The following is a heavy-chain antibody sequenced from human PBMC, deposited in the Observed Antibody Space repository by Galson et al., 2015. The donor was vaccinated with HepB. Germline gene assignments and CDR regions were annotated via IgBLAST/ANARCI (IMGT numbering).Heavy chain of an antibody. CDR2: ISYGGSNK. CDR1: GFTFSSYA. D-gene: IGHD6-13*01. Sequence: SLRLSCAASGFTFSSYAMHWVRQAPGKGLEWVAVISYGGSNKYYADSVKGRFTISRDNSKNTLYLQMNSLRAEDTAVYYCARGIAAAGTRRGTATSDYWGQGTLVTVSS. J-gene: IGHJ4*02. CDR3: ARGIAAAGTRRGTATSDY. V-gene: IGHV3-30-3*01.